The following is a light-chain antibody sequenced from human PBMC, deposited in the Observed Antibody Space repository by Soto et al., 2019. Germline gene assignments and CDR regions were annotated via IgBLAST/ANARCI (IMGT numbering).Light chain of an antibody. V-gene: IGKV3-15*01. CDR3: QQYNNWPPYT. J-gene: IGKJ2*01. CDR2: GAS. Sequence: EIVLTQSPATLSMSPGERATLSCRASQSVTTRLAWYQQKPGQAPRLLIYGASTRATGIPARFSGSGSDTEFTLTISSLQSEDFAVYYCQQYNNWPPYTFGQGTKLEIE. CDR1: QSVTTR.